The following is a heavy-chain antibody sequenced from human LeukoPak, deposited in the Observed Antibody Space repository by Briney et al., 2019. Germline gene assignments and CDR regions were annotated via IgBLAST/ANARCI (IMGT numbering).Heavy chain of an antibody. D-gene: IGHD2-2*01. CDR1: GYTFTSYA. J-gene: IGHJ6*02. CDR2: INAGNGNT. V-gene: IGHV1-3*01. CDR3: ARENVAVVPAAPPSYYGMDV. Sequence: ASVKVSCKASGYTFTSYAMHWVRQAPGQRLEWMGWINAGNGNTKYSQKFQGRVTITRDTSASTAYMELSSLRSEDTAVYYCARENVAVVPAAPPSYYGMDVWGQGTTVTVSS.